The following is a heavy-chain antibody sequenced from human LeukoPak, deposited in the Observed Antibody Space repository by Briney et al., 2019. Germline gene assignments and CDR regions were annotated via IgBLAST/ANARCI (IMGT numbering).Heavy chain of an antibody. CDR1: GFTVSSNY. V-gene: IGHV3-33*08. CDR2: IWYDGSNK. Sequence: GGSLRLSCAASGFTVSSNYMNWVRQAPGKGLEWVAVIWYDGSNKYYADSVKGRFTISRDNSKNTLYLEMNSLSVEDTATYYCIRDFRSADLWGQGTLVTVTS. CDR3: IRDFRSADL. J-gene: IGHJ5*02.